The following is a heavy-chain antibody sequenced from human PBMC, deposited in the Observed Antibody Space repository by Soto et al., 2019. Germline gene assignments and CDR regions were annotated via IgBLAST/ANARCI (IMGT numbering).Heavy chain of an antibody. Sequence: QAQLVESGGGVVQPGRSLRLSWEASGYSFSNYGMHWVRQAPGKGLEWVAAISYDGITKYYSDSLKGRFTISKDNSKNTLYLEMNSLRPEDTAVYYCAKDMTRFLAWPHYFRGLDVWGQGTTVTVSS. CDR1: GYSFSNYG. J-gene: IGHJ6*02. CDR2: ISYDGITK. D-gene: IGHD3-3*01. CDR3: AKDMTRFLAWPHYFRGLDV. V-gene: IGHV3-30*18.